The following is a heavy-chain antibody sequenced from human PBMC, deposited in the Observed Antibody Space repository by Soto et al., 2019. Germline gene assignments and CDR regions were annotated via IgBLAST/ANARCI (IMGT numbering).Heavy chain of an antibody. V-gene: IGHV3-7*01. Sequence: QAGGSLRLSCAASGFTFNGYWMSWVRQAPGKGLEWVANIKEDGSEKDYVDSVKGRFTISRDNAKKSLYLQMNSLRAADTAIYYCGRIKPGGYDHFEYWGLGTLVTVSS. CDR2: IKEDGSEK. CDR1: GFTFNGYW. CDR3: GRIKPGGYDHFEY. J-gene: IGHJ4*02. D-gene: IGHD2-8*02.